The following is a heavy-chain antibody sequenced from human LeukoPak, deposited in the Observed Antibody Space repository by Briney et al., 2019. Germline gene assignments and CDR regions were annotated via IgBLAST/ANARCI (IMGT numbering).Heavy chain of an antibody. V-gene: IGHV1-18*01. J-gene: IGHJ3*02. D-gene: IGHD1-26*01. CDR2: ISAYNGNT. CDR3: AISGSYYGGYAFDI. Sequence: ASVTVSCKASGYTFTSYGISWVRQAPGQGLEWMGWISAYNGNTNYAQKLQGRVTMTTDTSTSTAYMELRSLRSDDTAVYYCAISGSYYGGYAFDIWGQGTMVTVSS. CDR1: GYTFTSYG.